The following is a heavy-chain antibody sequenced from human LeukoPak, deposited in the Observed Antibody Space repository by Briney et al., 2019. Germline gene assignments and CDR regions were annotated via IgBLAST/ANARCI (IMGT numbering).Heavy chain of an antibody. D-gene: IGHD1-1*01. CDR1: RYTLPGYT. V-gene: IGHV3-21*05. Sequence: PGGALRLSCAASRYTLPGYTLNWVRHSPGKGLEWISYVGIGVDDMYYADSLTGRFTSSRDNAEKSVYLQMNSLRVEDTAVYYCVRGGRVRDDYFDYWGQGTQVTVSS. J-gene: IGHJ4*02. CDR3: VRGGRVRDDYFDY. CDR2: VGIGVDDM.